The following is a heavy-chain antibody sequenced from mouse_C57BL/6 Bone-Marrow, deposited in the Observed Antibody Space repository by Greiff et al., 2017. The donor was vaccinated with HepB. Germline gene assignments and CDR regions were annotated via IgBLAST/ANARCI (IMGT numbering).Heavy chain of an antibody. CDR2: VYPYNGGT. D-gene: IGHD1-1*01. J-gene: IGHJ1*03. CDR3: ARVRVRYYYGSSEGYFDV. CDR1: GFTFTDYY. V-gene: IGHV1-36*01. Sequence: EVKLQQSGPVLVKPGPSVKISCKASGFTFTDYYMHWVKQSHGKSLEWIGLVYPYNGGTSYNQKFKGKATLTVDTSSSTAYMELNSVTSEDSAVYYGARVRVRYYYGSSEGYFDVGGRGNAVTVTS.